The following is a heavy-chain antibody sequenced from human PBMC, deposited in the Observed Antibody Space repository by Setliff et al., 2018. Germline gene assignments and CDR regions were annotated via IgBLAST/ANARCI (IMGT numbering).Heavy chain of an antibody. D-gene: IGHD4-17*01. V-gene: IGHV3-7*01. CDR2: IKKDGSIK. CDR1: GFTFRSYW. Sequence: PGESLRLSCAASGFTFRSYWMSWVRQAPGKGLEWVANIKKDGSIKYYLDSVRGLFTIPRDNTDNSLTLQMNCLRVEDTAVYYCSRDLQGSGDYVVDYWGQGTLVTVSS. CDR3: SRDLQGSGDYVVDY. J-gene: IGHJ4*02.